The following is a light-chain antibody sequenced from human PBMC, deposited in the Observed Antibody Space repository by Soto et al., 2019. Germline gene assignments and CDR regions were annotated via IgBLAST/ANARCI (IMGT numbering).Light chain of an antibody. CDR2: AAS. J-gene: IGKJ1*01. CDR1: QGISTY. V-gene: IGKV1-27*01. Sequence: DIHMTQSPSSLSASVGDRVTITCRASQGISTYLFWYQQKPGTVPKLLIFAASTLQSGVPSRFSGSGSGTDFTLTISSLQPEDVATYYCQNYNGDPWTFGQGTKMEIK. CDR3: QNYNGDPWT.